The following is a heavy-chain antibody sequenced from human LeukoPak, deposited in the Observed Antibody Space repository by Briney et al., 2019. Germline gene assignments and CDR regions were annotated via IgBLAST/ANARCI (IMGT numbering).Heavy chain of an antibody. V-gene: IGHV4-34*01. J-gene: IGHJ5*02. D-gene: IGHD3-10*01. CDR3: ARHGITMVRGALSWFDP. Sequence: PSETLSLTCVVYGGSFSGYYWTWIRQPPGKGLEWIGEIDHSGTTNYNPSLKSRVTISVDTSKNQFSLKLSSVTAADTAVYYCARHGITMVRGALSWFDPWGQGTLVTVSS. CDR1: GGSFSGYY. CDR2: IDHSGTT.